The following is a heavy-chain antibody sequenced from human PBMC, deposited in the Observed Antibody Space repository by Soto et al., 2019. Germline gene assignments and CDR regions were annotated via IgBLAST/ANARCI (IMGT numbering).Heavy chain of an antibody. J-gene: IGHJ3*02. CDR3: ARGDYYDSSGPFSDAFDI. V-gene: IGHV3-21*01. CDR2: ISSFSNYM. CDR1: GFTFNSYS. D-gene: IGHD3-22*01. Sequence: GGSLRLSCAVSGFTFNSYSMNWVRQAPGKGLEWVSSISSFSNYMYYTDSVKGRFTISRDNARNSLYLQMNSLRAEDTAMYYCARGDYYDSSGPFSDAFDIWGQGTMVTVSS.